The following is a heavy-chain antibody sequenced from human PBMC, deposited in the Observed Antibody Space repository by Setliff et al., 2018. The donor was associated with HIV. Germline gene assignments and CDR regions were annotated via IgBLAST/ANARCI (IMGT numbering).Heavy chain of an antibody. D-gene: IGHD5-12*01. V-gene: IGHV1-58*01. J-gene: IGHJ4*02. CDR2: IVVGRGKT. CDR1: GFTFSASG. Sequence: ASLKVSFQASGFTFSASGVQWVRQARGQRPEWMGWIVVGRGKTEYAPKFRERVPISRDMSASTAYMELSSLRSDDTAVYYCAADLSAGWLPDYWGQGTLVTVSS. CDR3: AADLSAGWLPDY.